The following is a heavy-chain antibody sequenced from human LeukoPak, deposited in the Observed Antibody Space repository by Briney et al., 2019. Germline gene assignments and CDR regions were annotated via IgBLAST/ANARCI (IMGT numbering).Heavy chain of an antibody. Sequence: SVKVSCKASGGTFSSYAISWVRQAPGQGLEWMGRIIPVLGIANYAQKFQGRVTITADKSTSTAYMELSSLRSEDTAVYYCARVEITIFGGDAFDIWGQGTMVTVSS. V-gene: IGHV1-69*04. J-gene: IGHJ3*02. CDR3: ARVEITIFGGDAFDI. CDR1: GGTFSSYA. CDR2: IIPVLGIA. D-gene: IGHD3-3*01.